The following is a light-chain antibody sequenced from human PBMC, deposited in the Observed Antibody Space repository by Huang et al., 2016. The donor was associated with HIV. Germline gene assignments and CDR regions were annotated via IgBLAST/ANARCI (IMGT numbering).Light chain of an antibody. CDR1: QGIANY. J-gene: IGKJ3*01. CDR2: AAS. Sequence: DIQMTQSPSSLSATVGDRVTITCRASQGIANYLAWYQQKPGKVPKLLIYAASTFQSGVPSRFSGSGSGTDFTLTISSLQPEDVATYYCQKYHSAPFTFGPGTKVDIK. V-gene: IGKV1-27*01. CDR3: QKYHSAPFT.